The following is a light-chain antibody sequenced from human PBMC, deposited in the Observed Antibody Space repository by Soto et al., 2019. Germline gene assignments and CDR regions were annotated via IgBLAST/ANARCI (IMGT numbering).Light chain of an antibody. Sequence: QSALTQPASVSGSPGRSITISCTGTSSDVGGYDFVSWFQQHPGKAPKLRIYNVNNRPSGVSNRFSGSKSGNTASLTISGLQAEDEADYYCSSYTSTSTGVFGGGTKLTVL. CDR2: NVN. V-gene: IGLV2-14*01. J-gene: IGLJ2*01. CDR3: SSYTSTSTGV. CDR1: SSDVGGYDF.